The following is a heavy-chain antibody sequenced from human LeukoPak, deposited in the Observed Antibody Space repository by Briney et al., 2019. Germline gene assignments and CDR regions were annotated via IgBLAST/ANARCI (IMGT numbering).Heavy chain of an antibody. Sequence: PSETLSLTCAVYGGSFSGYYWSWIRQPPGKGLEWIGEINHSGSTNYNPSLKSRVTISVDTSKNQFSLKLSSVTAADTAVYYCARTGYSYDYWGQGTLVTVSS. V-gene: IGHV4-34*01. J-gene: IGHJ4*02. CDR3: ARTGYSYDY. D-gene: IGHD5-18*01. CDR1: GGSFSGYY. CDR2: INHSGST.